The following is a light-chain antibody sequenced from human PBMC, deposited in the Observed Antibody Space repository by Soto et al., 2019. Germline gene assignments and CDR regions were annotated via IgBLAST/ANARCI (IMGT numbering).Light chain of an antibody. V-gene: IGKV3-11*01. J-gene: IGKJ1*01. CDR2: DTS. CDR1: QSFSSY. Sequence: EIVLTQSPATLSLSPGEKATLSCRASQSFSSYLSWYQHKPGQAPTLLIYDTSNRATGIPARFSGSGSGTDFTLTISSLEPEDFAVYYCQQRSNWPPWTFGQGTKVDIK. CDR3: QQRSNWPPWT.